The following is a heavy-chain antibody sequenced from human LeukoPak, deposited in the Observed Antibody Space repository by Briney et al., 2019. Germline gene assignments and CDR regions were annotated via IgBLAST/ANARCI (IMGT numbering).Heavy chain of an antibody. CDR1: GFTFSSYG. V-gene: IGHV3-33*01. D-gene: IGHD3-22*01. Sequence: GGSLRLSCAASGFTFSSYGMHWVRQAPGKGLEWVAVIWYDGSNKYYADSVKGRFTISRDNSKKTLYLQMNSLRAEDTSVYYCARGFYYDSSGYYVYYFDYWGQGTLVTVSS. CDR3: ARGFYYDSSGYYVYYFDY. J-gene: IGHJ4*02. CDR2: IWYDGSNK.